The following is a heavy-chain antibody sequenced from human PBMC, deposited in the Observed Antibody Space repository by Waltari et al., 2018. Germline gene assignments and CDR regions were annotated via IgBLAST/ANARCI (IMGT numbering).Heavy chain of an antibody. J-gene: IGHJ4*02. CDR3: ARKGYTSSWYNY. V-gene: IGHV4-59*01. CDR1: GDSMVGYY. Sequence: QVQLQESGPGLVKPSETLSLTCSVSGDSMVGYYWSWIRPSPGRGLEWIGNVYSGGNTKYNPSLQSRISMTVDTSKKQISLSLSVVTAADAAVYFCARKGYTSSWYNYWGQGTLVTVSS. CDR2: VYSGGNT. D-gene: IGHD6-13*01.